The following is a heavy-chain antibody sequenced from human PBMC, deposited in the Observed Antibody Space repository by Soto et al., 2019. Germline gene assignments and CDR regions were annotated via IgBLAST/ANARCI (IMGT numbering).Heavy chain of an antibody. D-gene: IGHD3-22*01. CDR2: IIPIFGTA. J-gene: IGHJ4*02. V-gene: IGHV1-69*01. CDR1: GGTFSRHA. Sequence: QVQLVRSGAEVRKPGSSVKVSCKASGGTFSRHAISWVRQAPGQGLEWMGGIIPIFGTANHAQKFQGRVTIIADESTSTVYMELSSLRSEDTAMYYCARGWGYDSNDDYYAYWGQGTLVSVSS. CDR3: ARGWGYDSNDDYYAY.